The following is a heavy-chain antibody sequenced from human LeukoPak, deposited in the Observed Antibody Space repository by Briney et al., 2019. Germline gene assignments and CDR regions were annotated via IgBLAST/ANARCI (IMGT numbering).Heavy chain of an antibody. CDR1: GYDFTKYA. CDR3: ARAPYYYDSSGYFGYYYMDV. V-gene: IGHV1-2*02. CDR2: INPNSGGT. Sequence: ASVKVSCKASGYDFTKYAVHWVRQAPGQGLEWMGWINPNSGGTNYAQKFQGRVTMTRDTSISTAYMELSRLRSDDTAVYYCARAPYYYDSSGYFGYYYMDVWGKGTTVTVSS. J-gene: IGHJ6*03. D-gene: IGHD3-22*01.